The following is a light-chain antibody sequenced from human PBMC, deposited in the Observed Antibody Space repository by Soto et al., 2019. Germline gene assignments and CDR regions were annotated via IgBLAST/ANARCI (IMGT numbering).Light chain of an antibody. J-gene: IGKJ1*01. CDR1: QSISSW. Sequence: DIQMTQSPSPLSASVGDRVTITCRASQSISSWLAWYQQKPGKAPKLPIYNASSLESGVPSRFSGSGSGTEFTLTISSLQPDDVATYYCQQYNSYSGTFGQGTKVEIK. V-gene: IGKV1-5*01. CDR2: NAS. CDR3: QQYNSYSGT.